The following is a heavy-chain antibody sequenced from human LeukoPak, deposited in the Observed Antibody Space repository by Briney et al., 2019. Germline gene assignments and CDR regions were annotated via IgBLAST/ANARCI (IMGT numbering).Heavy chain of an antibody. CDR3: ARTPYSSGWFRTEYFQH. D-gene: IGHD6-19*01. CDR1: GFTFSSYA. CDR2: ISYDGSNK. V-gene: IGHV3-30-3*01. Sequence: GRSLRLSCAASGFTFSSYAMHWVRQAPGKGLEWVAVISYDGSNKYYADSVKGRFTISRDNSKNTLYLQMNSLRAEDTAVYYCARTPYSSGWFRTEYFQHWGQGTLVTVSS. J-gene: IGHJ1*01.